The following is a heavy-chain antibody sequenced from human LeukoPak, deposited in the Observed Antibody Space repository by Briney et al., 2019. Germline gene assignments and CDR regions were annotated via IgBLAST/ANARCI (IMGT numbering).Heavy chain of an antibody. Sequence: GGSLRLSCAASGFTFSSYAMSWVRQAPGKGLEWVSAISGSGVSTYYADSVNGRFTISRDNSKNTLYLQMNSLRAEDTAIYYCAKNALGVAGSGSYPNYYMDVWGKGTTVTVSS. CDR2: ISGSGVST. V-gene: IGHV3-23*01. D-gene: IGHD3-10*01. CDR3: AKNALGVAGSGSYPNYYMDV. CDR1: GFTFSSYA. J-gene: IGHJ6*03.